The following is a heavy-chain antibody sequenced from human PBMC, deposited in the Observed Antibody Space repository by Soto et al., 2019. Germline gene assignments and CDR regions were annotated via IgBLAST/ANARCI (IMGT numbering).Heavy chain of an antibody. CDR2: IYYSGST. V-gene: IGHV4-61*01. CDR3: ARAAPTYYDFWSGYYGSWFDL. Sequence: SETLSLTCTVSGGSVSSGSYYWSWIRQPPGKGLEWIGYIYYSGSTNYNPSLKSRVTISVDTSKNQFSLKLSSVTAADTAVYYCARAAPTYYDFWSGYYGSWFDLWGQGTLVTVSS. D-gene: IGHD3-3*01. CDR1: GGSVSSGSYY. J-gene: IGHJ5*02.